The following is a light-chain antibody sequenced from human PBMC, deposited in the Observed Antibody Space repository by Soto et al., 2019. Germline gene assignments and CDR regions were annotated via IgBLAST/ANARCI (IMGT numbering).Light chain of an antibody. CDR2: DVT. CDR1: SSDVGGYNY. J-gene: IGLJ1*01. CDR3: SSYTSSSTLYV. V-gene: IGLV2-14*03. Sequence: QSALTQPASVSGSPGQSITISCTGTSSDVGGYNYVSWYQQHPGKAPRLIIHDVTNRPSGVSNRFSGSKSGNTASLTISGLQAEDEADYYCSSYTSSSTLYVFGAGTKVPVL.